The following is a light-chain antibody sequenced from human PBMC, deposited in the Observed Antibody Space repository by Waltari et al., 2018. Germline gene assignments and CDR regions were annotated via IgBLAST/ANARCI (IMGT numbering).Light chain of an antibody. CDR1: WSNIGTNV. CDR3: SAWDDSLNGHVI. Sequence: QSLLTQPPSASAPPGQTVTISCSGSWSNIGTNVVSWYPQLPGTAPKLPPHSNRQRPSGVPDRFSCSKSGTSASLAISGRQSADEADYYCSAWDDSLNGHVIFGGGTKLTVL. CDR2: SNR. J-gene: IGLJ2*01. V-gene: IGLV1-44*01.